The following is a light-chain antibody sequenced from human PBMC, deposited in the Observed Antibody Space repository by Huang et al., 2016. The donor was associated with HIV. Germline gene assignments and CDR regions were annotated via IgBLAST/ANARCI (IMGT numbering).Light chain of an antibody. Sequence: IVMTQYPVTLSVSPGERATLSCRASAGVSNNVAWYQQRPGQTPRLLIHGASTRHTGVPAKFSGRGSGTEFTLTITNLQPEDSAVYYCQHYNNWPPWTFGPGTQVEI. CDR3: QHYNNWPPWT. CDR1: AGVSNN. V-gene: IGKV3D-15*01. J-gene: IGKJ1*01. CDR2: GAS.